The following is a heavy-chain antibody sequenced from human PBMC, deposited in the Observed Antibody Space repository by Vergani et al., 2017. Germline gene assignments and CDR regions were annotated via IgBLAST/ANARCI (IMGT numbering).Heavy chain of an antibody. J-gene: IGHJ5*02. D-gene: IGHD2-2*01. CDR2: IYTSGRT. Sequence: QVQLQESGPGLVKPSQTLSLTCTVSGGSISSGSYYWSWIRQPAGKGLEWIGRIYTSGRTNYNTSLKSRVTISVDTSKNQFSLKLSSVTAADTAVYSCAVALPAARRVTSWFDPWGQGTLVTVSS. CDR1: GGSISSGSYY. V-gene: IGHV4-61*02. CDR3: AVALPAARRVTSWFDP.